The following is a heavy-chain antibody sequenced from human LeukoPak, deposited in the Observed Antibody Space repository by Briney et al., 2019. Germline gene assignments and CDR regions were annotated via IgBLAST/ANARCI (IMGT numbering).Heavy chain of an antibody. CDR3: ARDYCSSTSCLFDY. CDR1: GYTFTGYH. Sequence: ASVKVSCKASGYTFTGYHMHWVRQAPGQGLEWVGRINPNSGDTNYAQKFQGRVAMTRDTSISTTFMELTRQRSDDTAVYYCARDYCSSTSCLFDYWGQGTLVTVSS. V-gene: IGHV1-2*06. D-gene: IGHD2-2*01. CDR2: INPNSGDT. J-gene: IGHJ4*02.